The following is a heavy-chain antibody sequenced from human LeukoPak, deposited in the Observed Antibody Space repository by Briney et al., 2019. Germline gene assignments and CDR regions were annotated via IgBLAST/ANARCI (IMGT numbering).Heavy chain of an antibody. J-gene: IGHJ5*02. CDR3: ATFSDIVVVPAATPYNWFDP. Sequence: GESLRLSCAASGFTFSSYAMSWVRQAPGKGLEWVSAISGSGGSTYYADSVKGRFTISRDNSKNTLYLQMNSLRAEDTAVYYCATFSDIVVVPAATPYNWFDPWGQGTLVTVSS. V-gene: IGHV3-23*01. CDR2: ISGSGGST. CDR1: GFTFSSYA. D-gene: IGHD2-2*01.